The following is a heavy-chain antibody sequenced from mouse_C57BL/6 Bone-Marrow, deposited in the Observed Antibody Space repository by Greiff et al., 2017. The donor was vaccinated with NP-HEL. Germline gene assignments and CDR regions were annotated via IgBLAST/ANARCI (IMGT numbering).Heavy chain of an antibody. CDR3: ARDYYGSSYGY. J-gene: IGHJ2*01. V-gene: IGHV1-69*01. CDR2: IDPSDSYT. D-gene: IGHD1-1*01. CDR1: GYTFTSYW. Sequence: QVQLQQPGAELVMPGASVKRSCKASGYTFTSYWMHWVKQRPGQGLEWIGEIDPSDSYTNYNQKFKGKSTLTVDKSSSTAYMQLSSLTSEDSAVYYCARDYYGSSYGYWGQGTTLTVSS.